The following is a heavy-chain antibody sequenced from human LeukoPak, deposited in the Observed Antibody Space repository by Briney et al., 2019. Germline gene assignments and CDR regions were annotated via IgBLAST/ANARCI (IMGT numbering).Heavy chain of an antibody. CDR2: INPSGGST. CDR3: ARDSEPYCSSTSCYDDYYYYGMDV. CDR1: GYTFTSYY. V-gene: IGHV1-46*01. D-gene: IGHD2-2*01. Sequence: ASVTVSCKASGYTFTSYYMHWVRQAPGQGLEWMGIINPSGGSTSYAQKFQGRVTMTRDTSTSTVYMELSSLRSEDTAVYYCARDSEPYCSSTSCYDDYYYYGMDVWGQGTTVTVSS. J-gene: IGHJ6*02.